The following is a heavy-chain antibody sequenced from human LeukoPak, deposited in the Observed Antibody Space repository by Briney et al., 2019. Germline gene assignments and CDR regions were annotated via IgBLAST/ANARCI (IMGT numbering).Heavy chain of an antibody. CDR2: IYTSGST. CDR1: GGSISSYY. Sequence: SSETLSLTCTVSGGSISSYYWSWIRQPAGKGLEWIGRIYTSGSTNYNPSLKSRVTISVDTSKNQFSLNLASVTAADTAVYYCARVGVFGYCTRDTCHSPFDSWGQGTLVTVSS. D-gene: IGHD2-15*01. V-gene: IGHV4-4*07. J-gene: IGHJ4*02. CDR3: ARVGVFGYCTRDTCHSPFDS.